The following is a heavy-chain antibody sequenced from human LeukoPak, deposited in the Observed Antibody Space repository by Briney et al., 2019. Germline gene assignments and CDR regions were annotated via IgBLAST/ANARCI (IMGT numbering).Heavy chain of an antibody. D-gene: IGHD3-3*01. CDR1: GGSISSFY. J-gene: IGHJ6*03. V-gene: IGHV4-59*07. CDR2: ISDSGST. Sequence: SDTLSLTCTVSGGSISSFYWSWIRQPPGKGLEWIGYISDSGSTNYNPSLKSRVTISVDTSKNKFSLKLSSVTAADTAVYYCARVIMSTLYYYYMDVWGKGTTVTVSS. CDR3: ARVIMSTLYYYYMDV.